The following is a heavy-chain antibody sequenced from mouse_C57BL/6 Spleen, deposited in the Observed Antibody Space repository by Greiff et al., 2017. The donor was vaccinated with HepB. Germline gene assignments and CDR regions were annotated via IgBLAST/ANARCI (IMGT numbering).Heavy chain of an antibody. CDR3: GSHWYFDV. J-gene: IGHJ1*03. D-gene: IGHD1-1*01. V-gene: IGHV3-6*01. CDR2: ISYDGSN. Sequence: EVQLVESGPGLVKPSQSLSLTCSVTGYSITSGYYWNWIRQFPGNKLEWMGYISYDGSNNYNPSLKNRISITRDTSKNQFFLKLNSVTTEDTATYYCGSHWYFDVWGTGTTVTVSS. CDR1: GYSITSGYY.